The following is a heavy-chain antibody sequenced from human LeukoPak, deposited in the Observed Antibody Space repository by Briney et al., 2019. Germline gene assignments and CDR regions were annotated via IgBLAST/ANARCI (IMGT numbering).Heavy chain of an antibody. D-gene: IGHD3-10*01. V-gene: IGHV3-33*01. CDR1: GFTFSSYG. CDR2: IWYDGSNK. Sequence: GRSLRLSCAASGFTFSSYGMHWVRQAPGKGLEWVAVIWYDGSNKYYADSVKGRFTISRDNSKNTLYLQMNSLRAEDTAVYYCARDRRTNPLLRGVIIYWGQGTLVTVSS. CDR3: ARDRRTNPLLRGVIIY. J-gene: IGHJ4*02.